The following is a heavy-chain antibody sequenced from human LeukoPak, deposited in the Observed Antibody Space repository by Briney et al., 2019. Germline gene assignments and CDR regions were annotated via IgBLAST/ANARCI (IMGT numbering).Heavy chain of an antibody. CDR1: GGSFSGYY. J-gene: IGHJ4*02. CDR2: INQSGST. Sequence: PSETLSLTCAVYGGSFSGYYWSWIRQPPGKGLEWIGEINQSGSTNYNPSLKSRVTISVDTSKNQFSLKLSSVTAADTAVYYCARHQKEDQRTFDYWGQGTLVTVSS. CDR3: ARHQKEDQRTFDY. V-gene: IGHV4-34*01. D-gene: IGHD1-1*01.